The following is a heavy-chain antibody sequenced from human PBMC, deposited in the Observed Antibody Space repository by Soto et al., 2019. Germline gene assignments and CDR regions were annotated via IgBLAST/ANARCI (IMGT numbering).Heavy chain of an antibody. J-gene: IGHJ4*02. V-gene: IGHV1-46*01. CDR1: GYTFTSHY. Sequence: QVQLVQSGAEVKKPGASVKVSCKASGYTFTSHYMNWVRQAPGRGLEWMGVIIPNDGSTTYAQNFQGRVTMTRDTYTRTVYMELSSLRSEDTALYYCARSGCGCDCSLDYWGQGTPLTVSS. CDR3: ARSGCGCDCSLDY. D-gene: IGHD2-21*02. CDR2: IIPNDGST.